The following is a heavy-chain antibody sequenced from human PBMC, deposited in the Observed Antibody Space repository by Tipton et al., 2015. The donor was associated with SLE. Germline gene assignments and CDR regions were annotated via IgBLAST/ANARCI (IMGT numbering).Heavy chain of an antibody. Sequence: SLRLSCAASGFTFSSYAMTWVRQAPGKGLEWVSSISGGGFTTDYADSVKGQFTISRDNSKRMVYLQMDGLRVDDTAVYYCARRGGYRAYEDYFDSWGQGTLVTVSS. J-gene: IGHJ4*02. CDR2: ISGGGFTT. D-gene: IGHD5-12*01. CDR3: ARRGGYRAYEDYFDS. CDR1: GFTFSSYA. V-gene: IGHV3-23*01.